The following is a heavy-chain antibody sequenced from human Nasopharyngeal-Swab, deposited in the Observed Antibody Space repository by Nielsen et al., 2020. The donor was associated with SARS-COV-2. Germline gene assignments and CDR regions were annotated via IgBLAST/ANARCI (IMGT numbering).Heavy chain of an antibody. V-gene: IGHV1-2*07. CDR2: INANSGVT. Sequence: ASVKVSCKASGYTFTDYHLHWIRQAPGHGLEWLGWINANSGVTNYAHKFKGRLTVTRDTSMNTAYVDLSTLRSDDTAVYYCAREPDMVRGITLFDYWGQGTLVTVSS. D-gene: IGHD3-10*01. CDR1: GYTFTDYH. CDR3: AREPDMVRGITLFDY. J-gene: IGHJ4*02.